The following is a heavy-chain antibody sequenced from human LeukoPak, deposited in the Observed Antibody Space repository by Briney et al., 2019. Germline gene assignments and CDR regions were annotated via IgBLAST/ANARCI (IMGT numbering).Heavy chain of an antibody. V-gene: IGHV7-4-1*02. CDR3: ARSSLEWLPQPVY. D-gene: IGHD3-3*01. Sequence: ASVTVSCKASGGTFSSYAISWVRQAPGQGLEWMGWINTNTGNPTYAQGFTGRFVFSLDTSVSTAYLQISSLKAEDTAVYYCARSSLEWLPQPVYWGQGTLVTVSS. J-gene: IGHJ4*02. CDR1: GGTFSSYA. CDR2: INTNTGNP.